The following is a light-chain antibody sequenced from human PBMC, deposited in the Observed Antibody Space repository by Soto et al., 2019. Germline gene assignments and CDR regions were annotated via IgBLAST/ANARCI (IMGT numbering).Light chain of an antibody. Sequence: EIVLTQSPGTLSLSPGERATLSRRASQSVSSSYLAWYQQKPGQAPRLLIYGASSRATGIPDRFSGSGSGTDFTLTISRLEPEDFAVYYCQQYNNWPITFGQGTRLEIK. CDR2: GAS. J-gene: IGKJ5*01. CDR3: QQYNNWPIT. CDR1: QSVSSSY. V-gene: IGKV3-20*01.